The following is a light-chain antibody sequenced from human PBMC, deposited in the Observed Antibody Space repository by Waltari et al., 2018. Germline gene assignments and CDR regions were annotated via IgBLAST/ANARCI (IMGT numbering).Light chain of an antibody. CDR2: EIN. J-gene: IGLJ1*01. CDR1: DTDVGRYKL. CDR3: CSYAGSDTFHYV. Sequence: HSALTQPASVSGSPGQSITISCTGSDTDVGRYKLVSWYQHHPGKAPKPIIYEINKRPSGVSTRFSGSKSGNTASLTISGLQIEDEADYHCCSYAGSDTFHYVFGSGTQVTVL. V-gene: IGLV2-23*02.